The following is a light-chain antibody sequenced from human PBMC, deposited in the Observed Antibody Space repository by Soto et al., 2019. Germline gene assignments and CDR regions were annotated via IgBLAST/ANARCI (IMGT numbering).Light chain of an antibody. V-gene: IGLV1-40*01. CDR2: GDN. CDR1: SSNIGANND. CDR3: HSYGNSLSGSV. Sequence: QSVRTQPPSVSGAPGQRVIISCTGGSSNIGANNDVHWYQQTPGRAPKLLIYGDNNRPSGVPDRFSGSKSGTSASLAITGLQAEDEADYYCHSYGNSLSGSVFGGGTKLTVL. J-gene: IGLJ3*02.